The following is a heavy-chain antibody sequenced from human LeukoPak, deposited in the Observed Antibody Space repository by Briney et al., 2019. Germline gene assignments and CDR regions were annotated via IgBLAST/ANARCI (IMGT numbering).Heavy chain of an antibody. Sequence: GGSLRLSCAASGFTFSDHYVDRVRQAPGEGLEWVGRTRNKAHSFTTEYAASVKGRFTISRDDSKNSLYLQMNSLKTEDTAVYYCARIAVTGGGYFDYWGQGTLVTVSS. CDR3: ARIAVTGGGYFDY. J-gene: IGHJ4*02. CDR2: TRNKAHSFTT. D-gene: IGHD6-19*01. CDR1: GFTFSDHY. V-gene: IGHV3-72*01.